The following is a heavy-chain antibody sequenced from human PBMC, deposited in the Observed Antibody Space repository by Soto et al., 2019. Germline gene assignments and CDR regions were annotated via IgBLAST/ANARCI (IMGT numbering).Heavy chain of an antibody. Sequence: GGSLRLSCAASGFTFSSYAMSWVRQAPGKGLEWVSAISGSGGSTYYADSVKGRFTISRDNSKNTLYLQMNSLRAEDTAVYYCAKDYYYGSGNYGNVGELDYWGQGTLVTVSS. CDR3: AKDYYYGSGNYGNVGELDY. CDR1: GFTFSSYA. D-gene: IGHD3-10*01. J-gene: IGHJ4*02. V-gene: IGHV3-23*01. CDR2: ISGSGGST.